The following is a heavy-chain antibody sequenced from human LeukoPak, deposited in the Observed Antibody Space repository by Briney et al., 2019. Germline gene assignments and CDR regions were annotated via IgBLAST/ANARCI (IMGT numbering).Heavy chain of an antibody. D-gene: IGHD6-13*01. V-gene: IGHV3-20*04. J-gene: IGHJ4*02. Sequence: PGESLRLSCAASGFTFYDYGMSWVRHAPGKGLEWVSGINWNGGSTGYADSVKGRFTISRDNAKNSLYLQMNSLRAEDTALYYCATTIAAAGFYFDYWGQGTLVTVSS. CDR3: ATTIAAAGFYFDY. CDR2: INWNGGST. CDR1: GFTFYDYG.